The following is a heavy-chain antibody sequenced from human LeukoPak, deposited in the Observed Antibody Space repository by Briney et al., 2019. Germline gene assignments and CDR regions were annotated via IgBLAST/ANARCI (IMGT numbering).Heavy chain of an antibody. D-gene: IGHD3-10*01. V-gene: IGHV4-34*01. J-gene: IGHJ6*02. CDR3: ARDRGNYGSGIPTHHYGMDV. CDR1: GGSISSYY. CDR2: INHSGST. Sequence: SETLSLTCTVSGGSISSYYWSWIRQPPGKGLEWIGEINHSGSTNYNPSLKSRVTISVDTSKNQFSLKLSSVIAADTAVYYCARDRGNYGSGIPTHHYGMDVWGQGTTVTVSS.